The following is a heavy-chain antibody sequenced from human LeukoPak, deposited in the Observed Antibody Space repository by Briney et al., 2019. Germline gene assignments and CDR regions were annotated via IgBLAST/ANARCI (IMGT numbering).Heavy chain of an antibody. Sequence: GGSLRLSCAASGFTFSNAWMSWVRQAPGKGLEWVGRIKSKTDGGTTNYAAPVKGRFTISRDDSKNTLYLQMNSLKTEDTAVYYCTTPGSYQTHIDYWGQGTLVTVSS. D-gene: IGHD1-26*01. V-gene: IGHV3-15*01. CDR3: TTPGSYQTHIDY. CDR1: GFTFSNAW. J-gene: IGHJ4*02. CDR2: IKSKTDGGTT.